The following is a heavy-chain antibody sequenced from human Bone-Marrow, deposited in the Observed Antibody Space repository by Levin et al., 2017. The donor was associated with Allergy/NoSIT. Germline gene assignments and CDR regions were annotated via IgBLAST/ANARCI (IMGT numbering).Heavy chain of an antibody. CDR1: GGSVTNSTHY. Sequence: NPSETLSLSCSVSGGSVTNSTHYWTWIRQSPGRGLEWIGYVYDSEYTNYNPSLEGRVTLAVDTSKNLFSLKLTSVTTADTAVYYCATGGSTARPYYNGLDVWGQGTTVTVSS. CDR2: VYDSEYT. D-gene: IGHD6-6*01. CDR3: ATGGSTARPYYNGLDV. J-gene: IGHJ6*02. V-gene: IGHV4-61*01.